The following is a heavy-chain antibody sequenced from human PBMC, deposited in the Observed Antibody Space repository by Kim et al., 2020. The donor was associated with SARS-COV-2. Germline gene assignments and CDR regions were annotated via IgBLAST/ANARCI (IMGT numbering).Heavy chain of an antibody. V-gene: IGHV4-39*01. CDR1: GGSISSSGYY. CDR3: ARRGAVAGNPVYDY. Sequence: SETLSLTCTVSGGSISSSGYYRTWIRQSPGEGLEWIGSIHYSGSTYYNPSLKIRITISVDTSKNQFSLDLSSVTAADTAVYYCARRGAVAGNPVYDYWGQGTLVTVSS. J-gene: IGHJ4*02. CDR2: IHYSGST. D-gene: IGHD6-19*01.